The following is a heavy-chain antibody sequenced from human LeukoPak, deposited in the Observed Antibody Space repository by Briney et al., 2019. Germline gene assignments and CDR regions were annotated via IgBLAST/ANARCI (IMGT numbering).Heavy chain of an antibody. CDR3: ARDAGYGGNSDY. D-gene: IGHD4-23*01. CDR2: INKDGSDK. J-gene: IGHJ4*02. Sequence: AGGLRVSCVASGFTFNMYWLSGVGPAPGRGVKSVAYINKDGSDKYYVDSVKRRFTVSRDNAKNSLYLQMNSLRAEDTAVYYCARDAGYGGNSDYWGQGTLVTVSS. CDR1: GFTFNMYW. V-gene: IGHV3-7*01.